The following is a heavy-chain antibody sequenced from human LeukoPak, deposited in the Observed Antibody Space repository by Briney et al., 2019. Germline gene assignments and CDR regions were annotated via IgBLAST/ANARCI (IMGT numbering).Heavy chain of an antibody. V-gene: IGHV1-8*01. J-gene: IGHJ6*02. CDR1: GYTFTSYD. CDR2: INPNSGNT. Sequence: ASVKVSCKASGYTFTSYDINWVRQATGQGLEWMGWINPNSGNTGYAQKFQGRVTMTRNTSISTAYMELSSLRSEDTAVYYCAREPVAVYYYYYGMDVWGQGTTVTVSS. D-gene: IGHD6-19*01. CDR3: AREPVAVYYYYYGMDV.